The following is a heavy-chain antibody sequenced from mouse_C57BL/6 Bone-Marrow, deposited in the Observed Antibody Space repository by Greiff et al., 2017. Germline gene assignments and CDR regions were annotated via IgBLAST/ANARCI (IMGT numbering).Heavy chain of an antibody. CDR2: IWTGGGT. D-gene: IGHD4-1*01. V-gene: IGHV2-9-1*01. J-gene: IGHJ3*01. Sequence: VKLMESGPGLVAPSQSLSITCTVSGFSLTSYAISWVRQPPGTGLAWLGVIWTGGGTNYNSALKSRLSISKDNSKSQVFLKMNSLQTDDTARYYCARTANWERVFAYWGQGTLVTVSA. CDR3: ARTANWERVFAY. CDR1: GFSLTSYA.